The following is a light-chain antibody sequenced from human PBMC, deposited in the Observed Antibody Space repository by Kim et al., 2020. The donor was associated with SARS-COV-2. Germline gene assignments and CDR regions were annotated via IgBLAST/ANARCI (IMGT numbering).Light chain of an antibody. CDR1: SSNIGAGYD. J-gene: IGLJ1*01. Sequence: VTIPCPGSSSNIGAGYDVHWYQQLPGTAPKLLIYGTSNRPSGVPDRFSGSKSGTSASLAITGLQAEDEADYYCQSYDSSLSGSGVFGTGTKVTVL. V-gene: IGLV1-40*01. CDR2: GTS. CDR3: QSYDSSLSGSGV.